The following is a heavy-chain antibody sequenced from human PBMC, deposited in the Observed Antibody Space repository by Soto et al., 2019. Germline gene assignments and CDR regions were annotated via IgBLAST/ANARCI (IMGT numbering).Heavy chain of an antibody. CDR3: AREAAAAGMGTYYYYGMDV. CDR1: GYTFTGYY. V-gene: IGHV1-2*04. Sequence: GASVKVSCKASGYTFTGYYMHWVRQAPGQGLEWMGWINPNSGGTNYAQKFQGWVTITRDTSISTAYMELSRLRSDDTAVYYCAREAAAAGMGTYYYYGMDVWGQGTTVTVSS. D-gene: IGHD6-13*01. CDR2: INPNSGGT. J-gene: IGHJ6*02.